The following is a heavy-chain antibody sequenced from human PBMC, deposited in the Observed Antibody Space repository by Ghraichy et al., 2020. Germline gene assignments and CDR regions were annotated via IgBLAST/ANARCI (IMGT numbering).Heavy chain of an antibody. D-gene: IGHD1-26*01. V-gene: IGHV4-61*02. CDR1: GGSISSGSYY. J-gene: IGHJ3*02. CDR3: ARVSYEAFDI. Sequence: SETLSLTCTVSGGSISSGSYYWSWIRQPAGKGLEWIGRIYTSGSTNYNPSLKSRVTISVDTSKNQFSLKLSSVTAADTAVYYCARVSYEAFDIWGQGTMVTVSS. CDR2: IYTSGST.